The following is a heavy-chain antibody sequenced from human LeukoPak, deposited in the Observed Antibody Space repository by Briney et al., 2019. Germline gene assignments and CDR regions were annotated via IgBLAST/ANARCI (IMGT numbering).Heavy chain of an antibody. D-gene: IGHD6-19*01. CDR1: GFTFSSYS. CDR2: ISSSSSYI. V-gene: IGHV3-21*01. CDR3: ASRAVAAPFDY. Sequence: GGSLRLSCAASGFTFSSYSMYWVRQAPGKGLEWVSSISSSSSYIYYADSVKGRFTISRDNAKNSLYLQMNSLRAEDTAVYYCASRAVAAPFDYWGQGTLVTVSS. J-gene: IGHJ4*02.